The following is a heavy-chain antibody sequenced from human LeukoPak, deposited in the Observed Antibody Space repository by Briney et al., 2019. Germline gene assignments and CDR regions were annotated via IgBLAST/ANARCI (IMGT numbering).Heavy chain of an antibody. CDR2: ISYDGSNK. CDR3: ARSLGVVAATNDY. D-gene: IGHD2-15*01. J-gene: IGHJ4*02. V-gene: IGHV3-30-3*01. CDR1: GFTVSSNY. Sequence: GGSLRLSCAASGFTVSSNYMSWVRQAPGKGLEWVAVISYDGSNKYYADSVKGRFTISRDNSKNTLYLQMNSLRAEDTAVYYCARSLGVVAATNDYWGQGTLVTVSS.